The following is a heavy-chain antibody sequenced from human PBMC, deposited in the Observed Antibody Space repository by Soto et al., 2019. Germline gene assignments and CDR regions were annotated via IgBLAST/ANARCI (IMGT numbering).Heavy chain of an antibody. Sequence: EVQLVESGGGLVQPGGSLRLSCAASGFTFSSYSMNWVRQAPGKGLDWVSYISSSSGTIYYADSVKGRFTISRDNAKNSLYLQMNSLRAEDTAVYYCARDSTPRSIDSWGQGTLVPVSS. CDR1: GFTFSSYS. CDR2: ISSSSGTI. V-gene: IGHV3-48*01. J-gene: IGHJ4*02. CDR3: ARDSTPRSIDS.